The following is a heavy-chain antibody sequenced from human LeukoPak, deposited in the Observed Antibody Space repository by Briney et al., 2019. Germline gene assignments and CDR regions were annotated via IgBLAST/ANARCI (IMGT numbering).Heavy chain of an antibody. CDR2: INANSGTT. Sequence: GGSLRLPYEASGFAFIFYAMSWLRQPPGQGLEWVSTINANSGTTSYAASVRGRFTISRDNSKNTLYLQLNTLRAEDTAVYYCAKPISGGLAVTADWFVPWGQRTLVVVSS. CDR1: GFAFIFYA. D-gene: IGHD6-19*01. J-gene: IGHJ5*01. V-gene: IGHV3-23*01. CDR3: AKPISGGLAVTADWFVP.